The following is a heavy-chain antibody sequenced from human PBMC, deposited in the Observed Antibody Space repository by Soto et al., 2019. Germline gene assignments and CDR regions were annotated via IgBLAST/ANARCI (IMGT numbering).Heavy chain of an antibody. Sequence: QVQLQESGPGLVKPSQTLSLTCTVSGGSISSGGYYWSWIRQHPGKGLEWIGYIYYSGSTYYNPSLKSRVTLSVATSKNQFSLKLTSVTDADTAVYYCARSAAYYFDYWGQGTLVTVSS. D-gene: IGHD6-25*01. CDR2: IYYSGST. J-gene: IGHJ4*02. CDR1: GGSISSGGYY. CDR3: ARSAAYYFDY. V-gene: IGHV4-31*03.